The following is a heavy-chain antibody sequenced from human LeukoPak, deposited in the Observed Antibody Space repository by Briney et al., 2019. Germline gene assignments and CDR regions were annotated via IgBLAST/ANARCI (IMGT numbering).Heavy chain of an antibody. V-gene: IGHV3-48*03. CDR2: ITTSSDDT. D-gene: IGHD6-13*01. CDR1: GFTFSSHD. CDR3: VRDMTARSWHAFDS. Sequence: GGSLRLSCAASGFTFSSHDMDWVRQAPGKGLVWISHITTSSDDTHYADSVKGRFIISRDNVKDSLYLQMNSLRAEDTAVYYCVRDMTARSWHAFDSWGRGTLVTVSS. J-gene: IGHJ4*02.